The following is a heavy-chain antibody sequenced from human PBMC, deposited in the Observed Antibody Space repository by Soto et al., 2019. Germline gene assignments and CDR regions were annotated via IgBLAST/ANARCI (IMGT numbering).Heavy chain of an antibody. CDR2: IYYSGST. V-gene: IGHV4-59*01. D-gene: IGHD6-19*01. CDR1: GGSISSYY. Sequence: SETLSLTCTVSGGSISSYYWSWIRQPPGKGLEWIGYIYYSGSTNYNPSLKSRVTISVDTSKNQFSLKLSSVTAADTAVYYCARVPLSSGWPRTHDYYFDYWGQGTLVTVSS. J-gene: IGHJ4*02. CDR3: ARVPLSSGWPRTHDYYFDY.